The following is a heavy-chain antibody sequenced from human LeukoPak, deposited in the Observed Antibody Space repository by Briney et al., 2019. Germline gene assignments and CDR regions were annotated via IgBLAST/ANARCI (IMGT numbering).Heavy chain of an antibody. J-gene: IGHJ5*02. D-gene: IGHD6-13*01. Sequence: PGGSLRLSCAASGFTFSSYAMSWVRQAPGKGLEWVSAISGSGGSAYYADSVKGRFTISRDNSKNTLYLQMNSLRAEDTAVYYCAKDTGSSWSNWFDPWGQGTLVTVSS. CDR2: ISGSGGSA. V-gene: IGHV3-23*01. CDR3: AKDTGSSWSNWFDP. CDR1: GFTFSSYA.